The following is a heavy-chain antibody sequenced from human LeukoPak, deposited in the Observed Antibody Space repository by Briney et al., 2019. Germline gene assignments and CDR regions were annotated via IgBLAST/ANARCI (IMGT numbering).Heavy chain of an antibody. CDR1: VGAIASDY. CDR3: ARGVGSSTQADYYYGMDV. J-gene: IGHJ6*02. D-gene: IGHD3-22*01. CDR2: IYYSGST. V-gene: IGHV4-59*01. Sequence: PSQTLSLTCNVSVGAIASDYWSWIRQPPGKGLEWIGDIYYSGSTKYNPSLKSRGTKSVDASKSRFSLRLSSVTAADTAMYYCARGVGSSTQADYYYGMDVWGQGTTVTVSS.